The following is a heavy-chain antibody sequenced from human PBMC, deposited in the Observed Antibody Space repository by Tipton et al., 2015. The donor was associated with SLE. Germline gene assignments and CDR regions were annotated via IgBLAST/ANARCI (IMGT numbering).Heavy chain of an antibody. V-gene: IGHV4-61*02. CDR1: GGSISSGSYY. CDR2: IHTSGST. Sequence: TLSLTCTVSGGSISSGSYYWSWIRQPAGKGLEWIGRIHTSGSTNYNPSLKSRVTISVDTSKNQFSLKLSSVTAADTAVYYCARWSRNWNEGAFDIWGQGTMVTVSS. CDR3: ARWSRNWNEGAFDI. D-gene: IGHD1-1*01. J-gene: IGHJ3*02.